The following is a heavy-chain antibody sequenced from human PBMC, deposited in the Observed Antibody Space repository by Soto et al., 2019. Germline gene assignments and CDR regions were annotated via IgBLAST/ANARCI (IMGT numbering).Heavy chain of an antibody. CDR3: ARVVVGSRLSLDY. CDR1: GGTFSSYT. Sequence: QVQLVQSGAEVKKPGSSVTVSCKASGGTFSSYTISWVRQAPGQGLEWMAGISPIFGTPIYAQTFQDRVTIPADDSTMTAYMEMNRLTSEDTAVYYCARVVVGSRLSLDYWGQGTLVTIS. J-gene: IGHJ4*02. CDR2: ISPIFGTP. D-gene: IGHD1-26*01. V-gene: IGHV1-69*01.